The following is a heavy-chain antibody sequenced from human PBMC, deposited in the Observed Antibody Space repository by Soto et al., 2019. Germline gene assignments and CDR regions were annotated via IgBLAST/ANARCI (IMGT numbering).Heavy chain of an antibody. J-gene: IGHJ4*02. D-gene: IGHD6-13*01. CDR1: GGSISSGGYY. Sequence: QVQLQESGPGLVKPSQTLSLTCTVSGGSISSGGYYWSWIRQHPGKGLEWIGYIYYSGSTYYNPSLKSRVTISVDTSKSQFSLKLSSVTAADTAVYYCARVTEGLGYSSSHVDYWGQGTLVTVSS. CDR3: ARVTEGLGYSSSHVDY. V-gene: IGHV4-31*03. CDR2: IYYSGST.